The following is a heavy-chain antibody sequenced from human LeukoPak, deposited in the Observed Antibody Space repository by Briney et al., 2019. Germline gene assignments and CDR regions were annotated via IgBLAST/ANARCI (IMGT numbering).Heavy chain of an antibody. V-gene: IGHV3-30*02. Sequence: GGSLRLSCAASGFTFSSYGMHWVRQAPGKGLEWVAFIRYDGSNKYYADSVKGRFTISRDNSKNTLYLQMNSLRAEDTAVYYCAKDRAYCSSTSCHGLLYYFDYWGQGTLVTVSS. CDR3: AKDRAYCSSTSCHGLLYYFDY. J-gene: IGHJ4*02. D-gene: IGHD2-2*01. CDR2: IRYDGSNK. CDR1: GFTFSSYG.